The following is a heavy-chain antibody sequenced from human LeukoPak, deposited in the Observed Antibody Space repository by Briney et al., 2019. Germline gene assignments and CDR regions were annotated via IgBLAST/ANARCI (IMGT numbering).Heavy chain of an antibody. CDR2: ISGSAGST. V-gene: IGHV3-23*01. J-gene: IGHJ3*01. Sequence: GGSLRLSCAVSGFTFSSYAMGWVRQAPGKGLEWVSGISGSAGSTYYADSVKGRFSISRDNSKNTVYLQMNRLRAEDTAAYYCAKDLAYRSGWFLGAFDVWGQGTMVTVSS. CDR3: AKDLAYRSGWFLGAFDV. CDR1: GFTFSSYA. D-gene: IGHD6-19*01.